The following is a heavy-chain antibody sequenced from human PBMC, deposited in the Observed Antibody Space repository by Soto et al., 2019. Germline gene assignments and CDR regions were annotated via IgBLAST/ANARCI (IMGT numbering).Heavy chain of an antibody. CDR3: ARDPPSEDYYYYYMDV. V-gene: IGHV3-33*01. CDR1: GFTFSSYG. Sequence: QVQLVESGGGVVQPGRSLRLSCAASGFTFSSYGMHWVRQAPGKGLEWVAVIWYDGSNKYYADSVKGRFTISRDNSKNTLYLQMNSLRAEDTAVYYCARDPPSEDYYYYYMDVWGKGTTVTVSS. CDR2: IWYDGSNK. J-gene: IGHJ6*03.